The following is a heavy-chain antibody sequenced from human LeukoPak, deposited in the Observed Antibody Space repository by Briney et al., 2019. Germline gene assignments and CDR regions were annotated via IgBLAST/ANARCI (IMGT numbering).Heavy chain of an antibody. CDR2: INPNSGGT. Sequence: ASVKVSCKASGYTFTGYYMHWVRQAPGQGLEWMGWINPNSGGTNYAQKFQGWVTMTRDTSISTAYMELSRLRSDDTAVYYCARAVFEDSSGPGGSWGQGTLVTVSS. CDR1: GYTFTGYY. J-gene: IGHJ5*02. V-gene: IGHV1-2*04. D-gene: IGHD6-19*01. CDR3: ARAVFEDSSGPGGS.